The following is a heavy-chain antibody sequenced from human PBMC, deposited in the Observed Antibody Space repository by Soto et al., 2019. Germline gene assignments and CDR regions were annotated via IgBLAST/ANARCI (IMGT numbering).Heavy chain of an antibody. CDR3: ARFGRTTVLTYYYGMDV. J-gene: IGHJ6*02. D-gene: IGHD4-17*01. Sequence: PSETLSLTCAVYGGSFSGYYWSWIRQPPGKGPEWIGEINHSGSTNYNPSLKSRVTISVDTSKNQFSLKLSSVTAADTAVYYCARFGRTTVLTYYYGMDVWGQGTTVTVSS. CDR2: INHSGST. V-gene: IGHV4-34*01. CDR1: GGSFSGYY.